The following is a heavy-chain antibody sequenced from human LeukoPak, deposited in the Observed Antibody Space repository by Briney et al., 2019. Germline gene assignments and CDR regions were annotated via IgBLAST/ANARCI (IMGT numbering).Heavy chain of an antibody. Sequence: GGSMRLSCAASGFTFSSYAMSWVRQAPGKGLEWVSYISSSSSNIFYADSFKGRFTISRDNAQNSLYLQMNSLRVEDTAVYYCARDPPGAHFDYWGQGTLVTVSS. J-gene: IGHJ4*02. D-gene: IGHD7-27*01. CDR1: GFTFSSYA. CDR3: ARDPPGAHFDY. CDR2: ISSSSSNI. V-gene: IGHV3-21*01.